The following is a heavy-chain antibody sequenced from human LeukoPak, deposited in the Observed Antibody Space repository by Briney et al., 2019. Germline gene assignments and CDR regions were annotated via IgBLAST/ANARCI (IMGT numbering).Heavy chain of an antibody. CDR2: IIPIFGTA. CDR3: ARGSWEAAAGTPYYYYYMDV. V-gene: IGHV1-69*06. CDR1: VCTFISYA. J-gene: IGHJ6*03. D-gene: IGHD6-13*01. Sequence: SVNVSFKSSVCTFISYAISWVRQAPGQGLEWMGRIIPIFGTANYAQKFQGRVTITADKSTSTAYMELSSLRSEDTAVYYCARGSWEAAAGTPYYYYYMDVWGKGTTVTVSS.